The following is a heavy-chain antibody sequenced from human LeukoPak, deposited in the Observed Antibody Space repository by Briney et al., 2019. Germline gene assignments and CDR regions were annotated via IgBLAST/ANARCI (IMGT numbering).Heavy chain of an antibody. CDR3: ARHSSYGGNPGGAFDI. V-gene: IGHV4-59*08. Sequence: GGSXXXYYWSWIRQPPGKGLEWIGYIYYSGSTNYNPSLKSRVTISVDTSKNQFSLKLSSVTAADTAVYYCARHSSYGGNPGGAFDIWGQGTMVTVSS. J-gene: IGHJ3*02. CDR2: IYYSGST. D-gene: IGHD4-23*01. CDR1: GGSXXXYY.